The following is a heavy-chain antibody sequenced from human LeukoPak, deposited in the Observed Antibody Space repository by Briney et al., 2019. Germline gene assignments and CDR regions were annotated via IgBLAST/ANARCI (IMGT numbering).Heavy chain of an antibody. CDR1: GYTFTSYG. D-gene: IGHD2-2*01. Sequence: ASVKVPRKASGYTFTSYGISWVRQAPGKGLEWMGGFDPEDGETIYAQKFQGRVTMTEDTSTDTAYMELSSLRSEDTAVYYCATVGIVPYYFDYWGQGTLVTVSS. J-gene: IGHJ4*02. CDR3: ATVGIVPYYFDY. CDR2: FDPEDGET. V-gene: IGHV1-24*01.